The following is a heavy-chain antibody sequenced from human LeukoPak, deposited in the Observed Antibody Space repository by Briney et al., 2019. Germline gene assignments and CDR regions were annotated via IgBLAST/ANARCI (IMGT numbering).Heavy chain of an antibody. V-gene: IGHV3-30*02. CDR1: GFTFSSYG. CDR3: AKRITYYYDSSGYYDFDY. D-gene: IGHD3-22*01. J-gene: IGHJ4*02. Sequence: GGSLRLSCAASGFTFSSYGMHWVRQAPGKGLEWVAFIRYDGSNKYYADSVKGRFTISRDNSRNTLYLQMNSLRAEDTAVYYCAKRITYYYDSSGYYDFDYWGQGTLVTVSS. CDR2: IRYDGSNK.